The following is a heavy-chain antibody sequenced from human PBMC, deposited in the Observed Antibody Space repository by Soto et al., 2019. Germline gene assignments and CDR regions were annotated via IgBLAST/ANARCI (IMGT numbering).Heavy chain of an antibody. D-gene: IGHD5-12*01. CDR2: IYYSGST. V-gene: IGHV4-30-4*01. CDR3: APTPISGACDV. J-gene: IGHJ3*01. CDR1: GASISSVDYY. Sequence: SETLSLTCSVSGASISSVDYYWNWIRQPPGKGLEFIGYIYYSGSTDYAPSLKSRLSISVDTSKNQFSLKLTSVTAADTPVYYCAPTPISGACDVCEQGTRV.